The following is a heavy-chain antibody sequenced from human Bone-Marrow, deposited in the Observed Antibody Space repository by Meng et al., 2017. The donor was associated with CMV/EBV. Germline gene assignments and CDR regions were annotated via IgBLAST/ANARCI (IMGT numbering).Heavy chain of an antibody. Sequence: GESLKISCAASGFTFSSYGMHWVRQAPGKGLEWVAVIWYDGSNKYYADSVKGRFTISRDNSKNTLYLQMNSLRAEDTAVYYCAKDCITMIVGDGMDVWGQGTTVTVSS. CDR1: GFTFSSYG. V-gene: IGHV3-30*02. J-gene: IGHJ6*02. CDR3: AKDCITMIVGDGMDV. D-gene: IGHD3-22*01. CDR2: IWYDGSNK.